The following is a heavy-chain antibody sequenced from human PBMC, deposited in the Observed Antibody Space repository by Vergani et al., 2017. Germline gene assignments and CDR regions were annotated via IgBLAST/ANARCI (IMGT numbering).Heavy chain of an antibody. CDR3: ARVAGGSGCYYLA. V-gene: IGHV4-30-4*08. CDR1: GGSSSNDDSY. CDR2: IYYSGST. D-gene: IGHD3-22*01. Sequence: QVQLQESGPGLVKPSETLSVTCIVSGGSSSNDDSYWSWIRQPPGKGLEWIGYIYYSGSTYYNPSLESRLTISLDSSKTQFSLKLISVTAGDTAVYYCARVAGGSGCYYLAWGQGAPVSVFS. J-gene: IGHJ5*01.